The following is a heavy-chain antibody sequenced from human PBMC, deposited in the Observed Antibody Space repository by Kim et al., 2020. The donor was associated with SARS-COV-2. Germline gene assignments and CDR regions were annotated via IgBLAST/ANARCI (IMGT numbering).Heavy chain of an antibody. Sequence: SETLSLTCDVSGDSISSHWWCGWIRPPPEREMEWIGFIHHSKGTHQTPSIQSRITMSVDTSKNQLFLNLGSVTAGDTAVYYCTREPPGNHPFNLWGRGT. CDR1: GDSISSHWW. CDR3: TREPPGNHPFNL. CDR2: IHHSKGT. V-gene: IGHV4-28*03. J-gene: IGHJ2*01.